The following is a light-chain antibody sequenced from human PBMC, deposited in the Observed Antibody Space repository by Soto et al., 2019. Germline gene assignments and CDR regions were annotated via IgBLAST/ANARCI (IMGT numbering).Light chain of an antibody. V-gene: IGLV2-14*01. J-gene: IGLJ3*02. Sequence: QCALGQPASVPGSPRESTTIACNRTNRAVGSYNLVSWYQQGPGEAPKPLISEVRNRPSGISCRFSGSKSGKPASLTISGLQAEDEADYYCSSYKTTYTLGFGGGTK. CDR1: NRAVGSYNL. CDR3: SSYKTTYTLG. CDR2: EVR.